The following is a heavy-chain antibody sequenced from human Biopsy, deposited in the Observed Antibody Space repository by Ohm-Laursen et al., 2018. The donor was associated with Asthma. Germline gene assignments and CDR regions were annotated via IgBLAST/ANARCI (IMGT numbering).Heavy chain of an antibody. Sequence: GASVKVSCKISGYSLTDLSMHWVRQAPGQGLEWMGGHDHEEGGTANARRFQGRVTMTEDTSTDTAYMELSSLSSDDTAVYYCASDFPKDYVRYNFQFWGQGTLVTVSS. CDR1: GYSLTDLS. V-gene: IGHV1-24*01. CDR2: HDHEEGGT. D-gene: IGHD4-17*01. J-gene: IGHJ4*02. CDR3: ASDFPKDYVRYNFQF.